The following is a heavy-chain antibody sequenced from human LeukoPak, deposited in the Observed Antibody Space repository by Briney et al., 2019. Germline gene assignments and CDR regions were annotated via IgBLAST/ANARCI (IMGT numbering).Heavy chain of an antibody. CDR2: IYYSGST. Sequence: PSETLSLTCTVSGGSISSSSYYWGWIRQPPGKGLEWIGSIYYSGSTYYNPSLKSRVTISVDTSKNQFSLKLSSVTAADTAVYYCASQTFLAAAGLLFDYWGQGTLVTVSS. V-gene: IGHV4-39*07. D-gene: IGHD6-13*01. CDR3: ASQTFLAAAGLLFDY. J-gene: IGHJ4*02. CDR1: GGSISSSSYY.